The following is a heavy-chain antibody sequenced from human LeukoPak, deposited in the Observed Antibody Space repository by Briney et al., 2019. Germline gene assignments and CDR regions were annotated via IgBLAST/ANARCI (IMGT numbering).Heavy chain of an antibody. CDR3: ARDSGSSWYRGDAFDI. Sequence: GGSLRLSCAASGFTFSSYSMNWVRQAPGKGLGWVSSISSSSSYIYYADSVKGRFTISRDNAKNSLYLQMNSLRAEDTAVYYCARDSGSSWYRGDAFDIWGQGTMVTVSS. CDR2: ISSSSSYI. D-gene: IGHD6-13*01. CDR1: GFTFSSYS. V-gene: IGHV3-21*01. J-gene: IGHJ3*02.